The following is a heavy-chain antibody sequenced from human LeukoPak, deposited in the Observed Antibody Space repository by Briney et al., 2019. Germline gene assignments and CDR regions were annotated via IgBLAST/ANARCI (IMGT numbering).Heavy chain of an antibody. CDR1: GGSISSGGYY. V-gene: IGHV4-31*03. D-gene: IGHD4-17*01. CDR3: ASASSHDYGDYREAFDI. Sequence: SQTLSLTCTVSGGSISSGGYYWSWIRQHPVKGLEWIGYIYYSGSTYYNPPLKSRVTISVDTSKNQFSLKLRSVTAADTAVYYCASASSHDYGDYREAFDIWGQGTMVTVSS. CDR2: IYYSGST. J-gene: IGHJ3*02.